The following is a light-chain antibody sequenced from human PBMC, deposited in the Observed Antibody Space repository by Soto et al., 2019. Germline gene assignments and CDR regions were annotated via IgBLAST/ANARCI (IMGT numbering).Light chain of an antibody. CDR3: QQRSNWPPYT. J-gene: IGKJ2*01. CDR2: DAS. V-gene: IGKV3-11*01. CDR1: QSVSSY. Sequence: EIVLTQSPATLYLSPGERATLSCRASQSVSSYLAWYQQKPGQAPRLLIYDASNRATGIPARFSGSGSGTDFTLTISILAPEDFAVYYCQQRSNWPPYTFGQGTKLEIK.